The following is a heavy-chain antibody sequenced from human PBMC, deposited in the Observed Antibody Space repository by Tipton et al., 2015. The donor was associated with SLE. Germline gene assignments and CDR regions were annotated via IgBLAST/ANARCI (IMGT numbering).Heavy chain of an antibody. CDR1: GGSFSGYY. CDR3: ARGYYDFWSGYSNYYYYYGMDV. CDR2: INHSGST. J-gene: IGHJ6*02. V-gene: IGHV4-34*01. Sequence: TLSLTCAVYGGSFSGYYWSWIRQPPGKGLEWIGEINHSGSTNYNPSLKSRVTISVDTSKNQFSLKLSSVTAADAAVYYCARGYYDFWSGYSNYYYYYGMDVWGQGTTVTVSS. D-gene: IGHD3-3*01.